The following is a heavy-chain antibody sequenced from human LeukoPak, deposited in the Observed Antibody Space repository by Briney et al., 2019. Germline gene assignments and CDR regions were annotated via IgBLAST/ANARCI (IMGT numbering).Heavy chain of an antibody. CDR2: ISAYNGNT. V-gene: IGHV1-18*01. D-gene: IGHD6-19*01. Sequence: ASVKVSCKASGYTFTSYGISWVRQAPGQGLEWMGWISAYNGNTNYAQKLQGRVTMTTDTSTSTAYMELRSLRSDDTAVYYCARDFLPTWYSSGWYFDYWGQGTLVTASS. J-gene: IGHJ4*02. CDR3: ARDFLPTWYSSGWYFDY. CDR1: GYTFTSYG.